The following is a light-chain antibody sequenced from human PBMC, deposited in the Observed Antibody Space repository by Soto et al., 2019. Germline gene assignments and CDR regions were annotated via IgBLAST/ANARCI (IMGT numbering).Light chain of an antibody. J-gene: IGLJ3*02. CDR3: SSYTSSSPRV. CDR2: EVS. V-gene: IGLV2-14*01. CDR1: SSDVGGYNY. Sequence: SALTQPASVSGSPGQSITISCTGTSSDVGGYNYVSWYQQHPGKAPKLMIYEVSNRPSGVSNRFSGYKSGNTASLTISGLQAEDEADYYCSSYTSSSPRVFGGGTQLTVL.